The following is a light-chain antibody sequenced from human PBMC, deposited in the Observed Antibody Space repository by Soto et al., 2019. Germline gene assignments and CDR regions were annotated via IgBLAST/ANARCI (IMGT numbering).Light chain of an antibody. Sequence: EIVLAQSPGTLSLSPVERATLSCRASQSLTSSYLAWYQQKPGQSPRLLIYGASRRATGIPDRFSGSGSGTNFTLTISRLEPEDFAVYYCQQYDASLWTFGQGTKVDIK. CDR2: GAS. CDR3: QQYDASLWT. V-gene: IGKV3-20*01. J-gene: IGKJ1*01. CDR1: QSLTSSY.